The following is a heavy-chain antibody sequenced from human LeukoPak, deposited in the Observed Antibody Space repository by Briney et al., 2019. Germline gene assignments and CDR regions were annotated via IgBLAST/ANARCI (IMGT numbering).Heavy chain of an antibody. Sequence: GASVKVSCKASGYTFTGYYMHWVRQAPGQGLEWMGWINPNSGGTNYAQKFQGRVTMTRDTSISTAYMELSRLRSDDTAVYYCASGVRGGYYYYGMDVWGQGTTVTVSS. CDR2: INPNSGGT. D-gene: IGHD3-10*01. CDR3: ASGVRGGYYYYGMDV. CDR1: GYTFTGYY. J-gene: IGHJ6*02. V-gene: IGHV1-2*02.